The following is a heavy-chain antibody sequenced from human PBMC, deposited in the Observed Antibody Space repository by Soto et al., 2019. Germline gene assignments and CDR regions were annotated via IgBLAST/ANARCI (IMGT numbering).Heavy chain of an antibody. CDR1: GGSISSYY. V-gene: IGHV4-59*01. Sequence: SETLSLTCTVSGGSISSYYWSWIRQPPGKGLEWIGYIYYSGSTNYNPSLKSRVTISVDTSKNQFSLKLSSVTAADTAVYYCARDDVSGWPKVGMDVWGQGTTVTVSS. CDR2: IYYSGST. D-gene: IGHD6-19*01. CDR3: ARDDVSGWPKVGMDV. J-gene: IGHJ6*02.